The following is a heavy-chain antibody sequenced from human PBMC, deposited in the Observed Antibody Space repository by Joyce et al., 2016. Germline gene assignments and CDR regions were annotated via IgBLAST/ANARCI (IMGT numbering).Heavy chain of an antibody. D-gene: IGHD6-13*01. J-gene: IGHJ2*01. Sequence: QVQLVQSGAEGKKPGASVKVSCKASGYPFIPYYIHWVRQAPGQGLEWMGLINPGYGSTSYEQKLQGRVTMTRDTSTSTVYMELSSLTSEDTAVYYCARGSGSSLWYFDIWGRGTLVTVSS. CDR2: INPGYGST. CDR3: ARGSGSSLWYFDI. CDR1: GYPFIPYY. V-gene: IGHV1-46*04.